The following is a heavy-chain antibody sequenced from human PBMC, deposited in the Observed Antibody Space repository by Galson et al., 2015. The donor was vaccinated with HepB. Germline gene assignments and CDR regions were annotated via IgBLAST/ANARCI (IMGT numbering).Heavy chain of an antibody. Sequence: DSVKCRFTFSRDNAKKSLFLQMNSLRAEDTAVYYCARERAGYSSVGWDYWGQGTLVTVSS. CDR3: ARERAGYSSVGWDY. J-gene: IGHJ4*02. V-gene: IGHV3-7*01. D-gene: IGHD6-25*01.